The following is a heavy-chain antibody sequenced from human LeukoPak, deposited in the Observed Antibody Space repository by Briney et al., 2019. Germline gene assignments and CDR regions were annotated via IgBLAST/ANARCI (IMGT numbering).Heavy chain of an antibody. V-gene: IGHV4-34*01. J-gene: IGHJ4*02. D-gene: IGHD3-16*01. CDR3: ARHGGYDFAH. Sequence: SETLSLTCAVDGGSFSGFYWSWIRQPPGKGLEWIGQISPSGGTTYNPSLESRVTFSLDTSKRQFSVKVNSVTAADTAVYYCARHGGYDFAHWGQGTLVAVSS. CDR1: GGSFSGFY. CDR2: ISPSGGT.